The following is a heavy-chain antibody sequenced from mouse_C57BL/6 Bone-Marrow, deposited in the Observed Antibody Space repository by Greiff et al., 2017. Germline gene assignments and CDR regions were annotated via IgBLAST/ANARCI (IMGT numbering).Heavy chain of an antibody. CDR3: ASTTPAFAY. V-gene: IGHV2-9-1*01. CDR1: GFSLTSYA. CDR2: IWTGGGT. D-gene: IGHD1-1*01. Sequence: VKVVESGPGLVAPSQSLSITCTVSGFSLTSYAISWVRQPPGKGLEWLGVIWTGGGTNYNSALKSRLSISKDNSKSQVFLKMNSLQTDDTARYYCASTTPAFAYWGQGTLVTVSA. J-gene: IGHJ3*01.